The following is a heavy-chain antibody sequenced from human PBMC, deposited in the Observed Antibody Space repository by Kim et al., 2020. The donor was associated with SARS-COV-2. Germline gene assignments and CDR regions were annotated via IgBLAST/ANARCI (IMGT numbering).Heavy chain of an antibody. Sequence: GGSLRLSCAASGFTFSSYAMHWVRQAPGKGLEWVAVISYDGSNKYYADSVKGRFTISRDNSKNTLYLQMNSLRAEDTAVYYCARDDYYDSSGYYYWGRYYYYYGMDVWGQGTTVTVSS. CDR2: ISYDGSNK. V-gene: IGHV3-30*04. CDR1: GFTFSSYA. J-gene: IGHJ6*02. D-gene: IGHD3-22*01. CDR3: ARDDYYDSSGYYYWGRYYYYYGMDV.